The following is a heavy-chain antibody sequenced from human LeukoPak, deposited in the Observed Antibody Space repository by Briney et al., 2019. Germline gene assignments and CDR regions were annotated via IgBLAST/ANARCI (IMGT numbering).Heavy chain of an antibody. CDR3: ARVREYDAAGYYRHFDL. V-gene: IGHV3-7*01. CDR2: IKQDGSAK. J-gene: IGHJ4*02. CDR1: GFTLSSNW. Sequence: GGSLRLSCAASGFTLSSNWMTWVRQGPKKGLEWVANIKQDGSAKNYMDSVKGRFIISRDNAKNSLYLEMNSLRVEDTAVYYCARVREYDAAGYYRHFDLWGRGTLVTVSS. D-gene: IGHD3-9*01.